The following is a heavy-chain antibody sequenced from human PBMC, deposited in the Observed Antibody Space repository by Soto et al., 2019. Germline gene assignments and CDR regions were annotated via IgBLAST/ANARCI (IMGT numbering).Heavy chain of an antibody. J-gene: IGHJ3*02. V-gene: IGHV3-30*18. CDR1: GFTFSSYG. D-gene: IGHD3-22*01. CDR3: AKVLVVVITNDAFDI. CDR2: ISYDGSNK. Sequence: PGGSLRLSCAASGFTFSSYGMHWVRQAPGKGLEWVAVISYDGSNKYYADSVKGRFTISRDNSKNTLYLQMNSLRAEDTAVYYCAKVLVVVITNDAFDIWGQGTMVTVSS.